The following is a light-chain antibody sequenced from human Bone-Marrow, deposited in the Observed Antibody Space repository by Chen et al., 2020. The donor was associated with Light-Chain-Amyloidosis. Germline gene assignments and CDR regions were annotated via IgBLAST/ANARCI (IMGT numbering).Light chain of an antibody. J-gene: IGLJ3*02. V-gene: IGLV3-21*02. Sequence: SYVLTQPSSVPVAPGQTATIACGGNNIGSTSVNWYQQTPGQAPLLVVYDDSARPSGIPERLSGSNSGNTATLTISRVEAGDEADYYCQVWDRSSDRPVFGGGTKLTVL. CDR2: DDS. CDR1: NIGSTS. CDR3: QVWDRSSDRPV.